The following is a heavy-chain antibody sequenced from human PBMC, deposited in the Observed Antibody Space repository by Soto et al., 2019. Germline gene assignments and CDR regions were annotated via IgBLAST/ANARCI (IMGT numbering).Heavy chain of an antibody. J-gene: IGHJ6*02. V-gene: IGHV1-18*04. CDR1: GYKFTTYG. CDR2: ISTYNGNT. D-gene: IGHD7-27*01. Sequence: QVQLLQSGAEVKKPGASGKVSCKASGYKFTTYGITWVRQAPGQGLEWLGGISTYNGNTDYAQNLQDRVTMTTETSTSTAYLEVRSLTSDDPDVYFCARGLGTNGLDVWGQGTTVTVSS. CDR3: ARGLGTNGLDV.